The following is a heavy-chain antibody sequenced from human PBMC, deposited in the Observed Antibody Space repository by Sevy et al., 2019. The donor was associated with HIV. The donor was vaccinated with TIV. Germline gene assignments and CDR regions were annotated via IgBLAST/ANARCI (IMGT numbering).Heavy chain of an antibody. D-gene: IGHD1-26*01. V-gene: IGHV4-59*08. CDR3: AGENAWGRGYS. Sequence: WETLSLTCTVSGGSITSLYWNWIRQPPAKGLEWIANVYYNGHINYNPSLKSRVTLSLDMSNNQFSLRLSSVTAADTAMYYCAGENAWGRGYSWGQGTLVTVSS. CDR1: GGSITSLY. J-gene: IGHJ4*02. CDR2: VYYNGHI.